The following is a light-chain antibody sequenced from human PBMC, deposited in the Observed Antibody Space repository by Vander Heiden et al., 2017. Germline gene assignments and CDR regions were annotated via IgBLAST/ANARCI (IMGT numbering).Light chain of an antibody. J-gene: IGKJ4*01. V-gene: IGKV3-11*01. CDR2: DAS. CDR3: QKRSNWPPVT. CDR1: QSVGSS. Sequence: EVVLTQSPATLSLSPGERATLSCRARQSVGSSLAWYQQQPGQAPRLLIYDASNRATGIPARFSGSGSGTDFTLTISSLEPEDFAVYYCQKRSNWPPVTFGGGTKVE.